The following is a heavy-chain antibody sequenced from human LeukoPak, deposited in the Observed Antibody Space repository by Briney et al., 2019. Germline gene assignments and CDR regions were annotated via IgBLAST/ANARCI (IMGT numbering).Heavy chain of an antibody. V-gene: IGHV3-64*01. CDR1: GFTISSYA. CDR3: ARDSRGSGLHPDY. D-gene: IGHD3-10*01. J-gene: IGHJ4*02. Sequence: GGTLTLTCAASGFTISSYAMHWVRQAPGKGLEYVSAISSNGGSTYYANSVKGRFTISRDNSKNTLYLQMGSLRAEDMAVYYCARDSRGSGLHPDYWGQGTLVTVSS. CDR2: ISSNGGST.